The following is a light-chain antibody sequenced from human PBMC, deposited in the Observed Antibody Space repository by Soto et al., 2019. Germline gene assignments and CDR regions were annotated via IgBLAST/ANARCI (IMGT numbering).Light chain of an antibody. V-gene: IGLV1-44*01. CDR1: TSNIESHS. CDR3: AAWDDSLNGV. J-gene: IGLJ3*02. Sequence: QSVLTQPPSASGTPGQRIIISCSGSTSNIESHSVNWYQQLPGTAPKLLIYSNNQRPSGVPDRFSGSKSGTSASLAISGLQSEDEADYYCAAWDDSLNGVFGGGTKLTVL. CDR2: SNN.